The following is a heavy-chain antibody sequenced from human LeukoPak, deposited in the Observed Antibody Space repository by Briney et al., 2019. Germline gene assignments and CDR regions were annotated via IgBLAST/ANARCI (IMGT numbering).Heavy chain of an antibody. D-gene: IGHD3-22*01. CDR1: GFTFSSYE. V-gene: IGHV3-48*03. CDR3: AKDGNNSSGPGSPFDI. CDR2: ISSSGSTI. Sequence: GGSLRLSCAASGFTFSSYEMNWVRQAPGKGLEWVSYISSSGSTIYYADSVKGRFTISRDNAKNSLYLQMNSLRAEDTAVYYCAKDGNNSSGPGSPFDIWGQGTMVTVSS. J-gene: IGHJ3*02.